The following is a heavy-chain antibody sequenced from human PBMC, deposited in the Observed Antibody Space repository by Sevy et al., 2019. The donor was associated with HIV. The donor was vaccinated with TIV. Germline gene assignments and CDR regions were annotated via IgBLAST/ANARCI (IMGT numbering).Heavy chain of an antibody. CDR1: GFSISNYG. J-gene: IGHJ6*02. D-gene: IGHD5-12*01. V-gene: IGHV3-33*01. CDR3: SSPAVAHGMDV. Sequence: GGSLRLSCAASGFSISNYGMHWVRQAPGKGLEWVAVIWFDGSQIKYAGSVKGRFVISRDNLRDTLYLQMNNLTVEDTAVYYCSSPAVAHGMDVWGQGTTVTVSS. CDR2: IWFDGSQI.